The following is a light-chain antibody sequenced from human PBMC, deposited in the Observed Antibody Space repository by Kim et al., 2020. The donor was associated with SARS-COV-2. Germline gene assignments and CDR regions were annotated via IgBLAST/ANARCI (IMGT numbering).Light chain of an antibody. CDR3: QQYSSYSQT. CDR1: QSISSW. Sequence: ASVGDRVTITCRASQSISSWLAWYQQKPGKAPKLLIYEASSLVSGVPSRFSGSGSGTEFTLTISSLQPDDFATYYCQQYSSYSQTFGQGTKVDIK. CDR2: EAS. V-gene: IGKV1-5*03. J-gene: IGKJ1*01.